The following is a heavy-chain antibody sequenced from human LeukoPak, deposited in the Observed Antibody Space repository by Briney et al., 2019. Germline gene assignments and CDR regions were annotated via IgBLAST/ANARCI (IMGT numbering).Heavy chain of an antibody. V-gene: IGHV1-18*01. CDR1: GYSFTSYG. Sequence: GESLKISCKGSGYSFTSYGISWVRQAPGQGLEWMGWISAYNGNTNYAQKLQGRVTMTTDTSTSTAYMELRSLRSDDTAVYYCARERGSSNTFDYWGQGTLVTVSS. CDR3: ARERGSSNTFDY. J-gene: IGHJ4*02. D-gene: IGHD6-6*01. CDR2: ISAYNGNT.